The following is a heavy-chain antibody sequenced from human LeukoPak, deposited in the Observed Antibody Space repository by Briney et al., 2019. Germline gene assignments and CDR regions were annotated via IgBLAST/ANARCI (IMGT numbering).Heavy chain of an antibody. CDR2: ISSSGDTI. D-gene: IGHD6-6*01. Sequence: PGGSLRLSCAASGFSFSDFYMNWIRQAPGKGLEWVSYISSSGDTIYYADSVKGRFTISRDNAKNSLYLQMNSLRAEDTAVYYCTRDPRHFDSCGQGTLVTVSS. J-gene: IGHJ5*01. V-gene: IGHV3-11*04. CDR3: TRDPRHFDS. CDR1: GFSFSDFY.